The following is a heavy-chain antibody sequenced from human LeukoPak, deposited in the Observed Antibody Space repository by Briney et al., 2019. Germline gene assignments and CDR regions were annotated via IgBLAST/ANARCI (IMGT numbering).Heavy chain of an antibody. CDR1: GFTFSSYS. CDR3: AAGSGYYLRYFDY. CDR2: ISGSSSYI. Sequence: PGGSLRLSCAASGFTFSSYSMNWVRQAPGKGLEWVSFISGSSSYIYYGDSVKGRFTISRDNAKNSLYLQMNSQRAEDTAVYYCAAGSGYYLRYFDYWGQGTLVTVSS. D-gene: IGHD3-3*01. J-gene: IGHJ4*02. V-gene: IGHV3-21*01.